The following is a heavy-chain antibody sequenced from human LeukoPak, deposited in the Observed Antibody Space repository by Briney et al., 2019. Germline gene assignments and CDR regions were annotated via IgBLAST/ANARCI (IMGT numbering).Heavy chain of an antibody. J-gene: IGHJ4*02. V-gene: IGHV1-18*01. Sequence: GASVKVSCKASGYTFTSYGISWVRQAPGQGLEWMGWISAYNGNTNYAQKLQGRVTMTTDTSTSTAYMELRSLRSDDTAVYYCARDFRGRTSNGDHHFDYWGQGTLVTVSS. D-gene: IGHD4-17*01. CDR1: GYTFTSYG. CDR2: ISAYNGNT. CDR3: ARDFRGRTSNGDHHFDY.